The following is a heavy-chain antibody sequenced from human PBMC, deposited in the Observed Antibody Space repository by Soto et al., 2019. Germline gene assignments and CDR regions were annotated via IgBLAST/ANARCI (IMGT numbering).Heavy chain of an antibody. CDR3: ARDGLVLVPTTVNSDYYYYAMDV. Sequence: SVKVSCKASGYTFTSDYMHWMRQAPGQGLEWMGGIIPRSATSNYAQKFQGRVTITADESTNTAYMELSSLRSEDTAVYYCARDGLVLVPTTVNSDYYYYAMDVWGQGTTVTVSS. D-gene: IGHD2-2*01. CDR2: IIPRSATS. CDR1: GYTFTSDY. V-gene: IGHV1-69*13. J-gene: IGHJ6*02.